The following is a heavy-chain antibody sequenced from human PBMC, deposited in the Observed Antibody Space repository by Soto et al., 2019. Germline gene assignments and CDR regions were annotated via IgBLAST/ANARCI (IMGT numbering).Heavy chain of an antibody. CDR3: AGRGYSYGYYYGMDV. J-gene: IGHJ6*02. CDR2: IYYSGST. Sequence: SETLSLTCTVSGGSVSSGSYYWSWIRQPPGKGLEWIGYIYYSGSTNYNPSLKSRVTISVDTSKNQFSLKLSSVTAADTAVYYCAGRGYSYGYYYGMDVWGQGTTVT. D-gene: IGHD5-18*01. V-gene: IGHV4-61*01. CDR1: GGSVSSGSYY.